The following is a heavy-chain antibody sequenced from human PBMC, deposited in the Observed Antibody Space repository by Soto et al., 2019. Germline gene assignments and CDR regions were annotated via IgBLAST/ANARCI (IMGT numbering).Heavy chain of an antibody. V-gene: IGHV3-15*01. CDR2: IKSKTDGGTT. Sequence: GSLRLSCAASGFTFSNAWMSWVRQAPGKGLEWVGRIKSKTDGGTTDYAAPVKGRFTISRDDSKNTLYLQMNSLKTEDTAVYYCNTDPETGLRSRYYYGMDVWGQGTTVTVSS. CDR3: NTDPETGLRSRYYYGMDV. D-gene: IGHD3-3*01. J-gene: IGHJ6*02. CDR1: GFTFSNAW.